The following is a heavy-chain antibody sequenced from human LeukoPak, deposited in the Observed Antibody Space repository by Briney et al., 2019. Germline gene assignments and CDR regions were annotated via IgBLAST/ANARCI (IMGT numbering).Heavy chain of an antibody. J-gene: IGHJ4*02. D-gene: IGHD6-19*01. Sequence: SETLSLTCDVSGGSIDSTNWWNWVRQPPGKGLEWIGEIHHDGRINYNPSLKSRVTLSVDKSKNQFSLRLNSVTAADTAVYYCARFIAVAGTENFDYWGQGTLVTVSS. V-gene: IGHV4/OR15-8*01. CDR2: IHHDGRI. CDR1: GGSIDSTNW. CDR3: ARFIAVAGTENFDY.